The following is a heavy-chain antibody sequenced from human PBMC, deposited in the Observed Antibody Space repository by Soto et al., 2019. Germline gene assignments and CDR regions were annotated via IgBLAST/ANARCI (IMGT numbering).Heavy chain of an antibody. J-gene: IGHJ6*02. CDR1: GGTFSSYA. CDR3: ARRGEYDFWSGYYPDYYYGMDV. D-gene: IGHD3-3*01. Sequence: SVKVSCKASGGTFSSYAISWVRQAPGQGLEWMGGIIPTFGTANYAQKFQGRVTITADKSTSTAYMELSSLRSEDTAVYYCARRGEYDFWSGYYPDYYYGMDVWGQGTTVTVSS. V-gene: IGHV1-69*06. CDR2: IIPTFGTA.